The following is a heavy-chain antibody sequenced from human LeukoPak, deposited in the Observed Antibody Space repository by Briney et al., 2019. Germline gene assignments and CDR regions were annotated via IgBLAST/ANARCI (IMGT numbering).Heavy chain of an antibody. CDR2: INSDGRST. CDR3: ARDFVTVTTTPAR. CDR1: GFTFSTSW. J-gene: IGHJ4*02. V-gene: IGHV3-74*01. D-gene: IGHD4-17*01. Sequence: GGSLRLSCAASGFTFSTSWMHWVRQVPGKGLVWVSRINSDGRSTDYADSVKGRFTISRDNTKNTLYLQMSSLRAEDTALYYCARDFVTVTTTPARWGQGTLVTVSS.